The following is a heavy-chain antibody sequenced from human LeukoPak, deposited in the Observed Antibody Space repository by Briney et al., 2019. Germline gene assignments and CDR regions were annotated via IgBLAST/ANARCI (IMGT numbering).Heavy chain of an antibody. D-gene: IGHD1-1*01. CDR2: ISGRSSYI. CDR1: GFTFSSYN. CDR3: ARVVPTFEAGTSPPYYFDY. Sequence: PGGSLRLSCAASGFTFSSYNMNWVRQAPGKGLEWVSSISGRSSYINYADSVKGRFTISRDNSKNTLYLQMNSLRAEDTAVYYCARVVPTFEAGTSPPYYFDYRGQGTLVTVSS. J-gene: IGHJ4*02. V-gene: IGHV3-21*04.